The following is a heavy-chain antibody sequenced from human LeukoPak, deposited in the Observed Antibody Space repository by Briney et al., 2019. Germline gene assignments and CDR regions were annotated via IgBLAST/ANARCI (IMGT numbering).Heavy chain of an antibody. Sequence: ASVKVSCKASGYIFTIYSMHWVPHAPGQGLEWMGLINLSGGSPGYAQRFQGRLIMTRDTSTSTVYMELSSLRYEDTAVYYCARDDSTFCGGDCFSNYCDHWGQGTLITVSS. J-gene: IGHJ4*02. D-gene: IGHD2-21*02. CDR3: ARDDSTFCGGDCFSNYCDH. CDR1: GYIFTIYS. CDR2: INLSGGSP. V-gene: IGHV1-46*01.